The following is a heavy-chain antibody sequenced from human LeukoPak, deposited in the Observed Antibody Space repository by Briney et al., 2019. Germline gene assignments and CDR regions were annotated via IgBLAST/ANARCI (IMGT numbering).Heavy chain of an antibody. CDR3: ATDPKSVWFGELSY. J-gene: IGHJ4*02. CDR1: SGTFSRYA. Sequence: GASVQVSCKDSSGTFSRYAISWVRQAPGQGREWVGRIIPILGIANYAQKFQGRVTITADKSTSTAYMELSSLRSEDTAVYYCATDPKSVWFGELSYWGQGTLVTVSS. CDR2: IIPILGIA. D-gene: IGHD3-10*01. V-gene: IGHV1-69*04.